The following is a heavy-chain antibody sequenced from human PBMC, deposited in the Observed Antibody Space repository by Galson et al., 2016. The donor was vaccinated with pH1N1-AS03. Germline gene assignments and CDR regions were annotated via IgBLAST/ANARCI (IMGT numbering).Heavy chain of an antibody. Sequence: SLRLSCAASGFTFSSYSVNWVRQAPGKGLEWVSSISSRSSDIYYADSVKGRFTISRDNARRSLYLQMNSLRAEDTAVYYCARDIGLVALYSWGQGSLVTVSS. J-gene: IGHJ4*02. CDR2: ISSRSSDI. CDR3: ARDIGLVALYS. V-gene: IGHV3-21*01. D-gene: IGHD5-12*01. CDR1: GFTFSSYS.